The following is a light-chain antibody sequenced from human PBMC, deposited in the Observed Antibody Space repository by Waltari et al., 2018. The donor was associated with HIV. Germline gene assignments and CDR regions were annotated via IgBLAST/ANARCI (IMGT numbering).Light chain of an antibody. V-gene: IGKV1-39*01. CDR3: QQSYSTPRIT. J-gene: IGKJ5*01. CDR2: AAS. Sequence: DIQMTQSPSSLSASVGDRVTMTCRASQRISSYLNWYQQKPGKAPKLLIYAASSLQSGVPSMFSGSGSGTDFTLTISSLQPEDFATYYCQQSYSTPRITFGQGTRLEIK. CDR1: QRISSY.